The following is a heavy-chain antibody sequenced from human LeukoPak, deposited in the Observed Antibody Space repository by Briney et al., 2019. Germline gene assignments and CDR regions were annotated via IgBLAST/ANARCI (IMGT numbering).Heavy chain of an antibody. CDR3: ARAGVVAYHLYYFHIDV. CDR2: INNSGST. D-gene: IGHD3-3*01. J-gene: IGHJ6*03. Sequence: SVTVSLKCAGSTGTFCGYYWMWMPQAPGKDREGSREINNSGSTKYNSSLKSRVTISTDTSKNQFSLKLTSVTAADTAMYYCARAGVVAYHLYYFHIDVWGNGTTVTVSS. V-gene: IGHV4-34*01. CDR1: TGTFCGYY.